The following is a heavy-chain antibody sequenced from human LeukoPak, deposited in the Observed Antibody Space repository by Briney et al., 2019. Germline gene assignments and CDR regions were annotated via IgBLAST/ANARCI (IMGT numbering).Heavy chain of an antibody. CDR2: IKQDGSEK. D-gene: IGHD3-3*01. J-gene: IGHJ3*02. CDR3: ARITYYDFWSGYSGHDAFDI. CDR1: GFPFSRYW. Sequence: GGPLRLSCAASGFPFSRYWMSWAPQPRGRGGEWVANIKQDGSEKYYVGSVKGRFTISRDNAKVSLYLQMNSLRAEDTAVYYCARITYYDFWSGYSGHDAFDIWGQGTMVTVSS. V-gene: IGHV3-7*01.